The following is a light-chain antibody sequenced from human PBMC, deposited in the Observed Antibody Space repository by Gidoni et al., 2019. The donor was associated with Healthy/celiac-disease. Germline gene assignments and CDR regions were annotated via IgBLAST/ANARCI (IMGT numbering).Light chain of an antibody. Sequence: EIVLTQSPGTLSLSPGERATLSCRASQSISSSYLAWYQQKPGQAPSLLIYAASSRATGIPDRFSGSGSGTDFTLTINRLEPEDFAVYYCQQYDNSPPSLTFGGGTKVEIK. V-gene: IGKV3-20*01. CDR1: QSISSSY. CDR3: QQYDNSPPSLT. J-gene: IGKJ4*01. CDR2: AAS.